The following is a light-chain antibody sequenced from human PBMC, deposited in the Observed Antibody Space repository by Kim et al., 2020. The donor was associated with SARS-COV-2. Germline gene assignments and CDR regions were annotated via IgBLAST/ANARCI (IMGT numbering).Light chain of an antibody. CDR3: QDRSRWPLT. Sequence: EVVLTQSPATLSLCPGERVTLSCRASQSIGRSLAWYQQTPGQPPRLLIYDVSNRATGCPARISGGGSGTDFTLTISSLEPEDFAVYYCQDRSRWPLTFGGGTKVDIK. V-gene: IGKV3-11*01. J-gene: IGKJ4*01. CDR1: QSIGRS. CDR2: DVS.